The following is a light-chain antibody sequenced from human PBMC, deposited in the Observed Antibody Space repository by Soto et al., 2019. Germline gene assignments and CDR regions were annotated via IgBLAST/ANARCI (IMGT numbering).Light chain of an antibody. V-gene: IGKV3-20*01. CDR3: QQYGSTPSIT. CDR2: AAS. J-gene: IGKJ5*01. CDR1: QSVTSNY. Sequence: ELVLTQSPGTLSLSPGERATLSCRASQSVTSNYLAWYQLKPGQAPRLLIYAASNTATGIPDRFSGSGSATDFTLSISRLEPEDFAVYYCQQYGSTPSITFGQGTRLE.